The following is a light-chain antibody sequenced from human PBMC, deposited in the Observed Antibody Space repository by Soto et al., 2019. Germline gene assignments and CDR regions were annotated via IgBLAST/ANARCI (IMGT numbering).Light chain of an antibody. V-gene: IGKV3-20*01. Sequence: EIVLTQSPGTLSLSPGERATLSCRASQTVSSSYLAWYQQKPGQAPRLLIYSTSSRDTGIPDRFSGSMSGTDFTLTISRLEPEDFAVYYCQQYGGSPTFGQGTKVEIK. CDR3: QQYGGSPT. J-gene: IGKJ1*01. CDR2: STS. CDR1: QTVSSSY.